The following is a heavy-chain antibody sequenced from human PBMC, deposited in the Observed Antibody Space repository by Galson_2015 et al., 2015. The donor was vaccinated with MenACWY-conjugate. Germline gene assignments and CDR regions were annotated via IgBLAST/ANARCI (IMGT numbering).Heavy chain of an antibody. CDR3: AKDRTTVVTGFDY. Sequence: SLRLSCAVSGFTFRNYWMTWVRQAPGKGLEWVASIKKDGSEKYYVDSVKGRFTISRDNSKNTLYLQMNSLRAEGTAVYYCAKDRTTVVTGFDYLGQGTLVTVSS. J-gene: IGHJ4*02. CDR2: IKKDGSEK. D-gene: IGHD4-23*01. V-gene: IGHV3-7*03. CDR1: GFTFRNYW.